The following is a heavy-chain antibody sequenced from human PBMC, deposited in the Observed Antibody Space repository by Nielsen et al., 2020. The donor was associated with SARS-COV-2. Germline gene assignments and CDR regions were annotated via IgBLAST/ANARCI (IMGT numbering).Heavy chain of an antibody. CDR2: IYPGDSDT. Sequence: GESLMISCKGSGYSFTSYWIGWVRQMPGKGLEWMGIIYPGDSDTRYSPSFQGQVTISADKSISTAYLQWSSLKASDTAMYYCARSRLWLEWSYGMDVWGQGTTVTVSS. CDR3: ARSRLWLEWSYGMDV. D-gene: IGHD3-3*01. J-gene: IGHJ6*02. V-gene: IGHV5-51*01. CDR1: GYSFTSYW.